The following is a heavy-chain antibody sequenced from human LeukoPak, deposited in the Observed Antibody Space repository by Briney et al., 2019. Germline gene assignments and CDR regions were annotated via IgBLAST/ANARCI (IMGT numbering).Heavy chain of an antibody. D-gene: IGHD4-11*01. CDR3: TKVRSGSSNWALRVFDY. CDR1: GFTFSNEA. V-gene: IGHV3-23*01. CDR2: ISPGGGTT. J-gene: IGHJ4*02. Sequence: PGGSLRLSCAVSGFTFSNEAMGWVRQLRGGGREWVSTISPGGGTTYYAESMKGRFTISRDNSKSTLYLEMNSLRVEDTAVYYCTKVRSGSSNWALRVFDYWGQGALVTVSS.